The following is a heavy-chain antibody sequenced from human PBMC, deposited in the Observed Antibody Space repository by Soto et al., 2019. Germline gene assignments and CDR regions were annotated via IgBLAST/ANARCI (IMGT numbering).Heavy chain of an antibody. CDR1: GFASSSYS. Sequence: GGSLRLSCAASGFASSSYSMNWVRQAPGKGLEWVSSISSSSSYIYYADSVKGRFTISRDNAKNSLYLQMNSLRAEDTAVYYCARDPSFDCSTTSCYTWFDPWGQGTLVTVSS. D-gene: IGHD2-2*02. V-gene: IGHV3-21*01. CDR3: ARDPSFDCSTTSCYTWFDP. J-gene: IGHJ5*02. CDR2: ISSSSSYI.